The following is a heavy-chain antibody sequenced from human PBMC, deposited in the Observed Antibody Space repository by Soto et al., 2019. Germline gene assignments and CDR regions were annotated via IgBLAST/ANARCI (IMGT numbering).Heavy chain of an antibody. D-gene: IGHD3-10*01. J-gene: IGHJ4*02. Sequence: SETLSLTCTVSGGSISSGDYCWSWIRQPPGKGLEWIGYICYSGSTYYNPSLKSRVIISVDTSKNQFSLKLSSVTAADTAVYYCARAPLLGLLDYWGQGTLVTVSS. CDR3: ARAPLLGLLDY. V-gene: IGHV4-30-4*01. CDR1: GGSISSGDYC. CDR2: ICYSGST.